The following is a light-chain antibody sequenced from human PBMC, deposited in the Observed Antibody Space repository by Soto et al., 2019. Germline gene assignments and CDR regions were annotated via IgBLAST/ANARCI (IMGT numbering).Light chain of an antibody. CDR2: GTY. V-gene: IGKV3D-15*01. J-gene: IGKJ4*01. CDR3: QQYNNWPPLT. CDR1: QSVSSN. Sequence: EIVMTQSPATLSVSPGERATLSCRASQSVSSNLAWYQQKPGQAPRLLIYGTYIRATGIPARFSGSWSGTEFTLTISSLQSEDFAVYYCQQYNNWPPLTFGGGTKVEIK.